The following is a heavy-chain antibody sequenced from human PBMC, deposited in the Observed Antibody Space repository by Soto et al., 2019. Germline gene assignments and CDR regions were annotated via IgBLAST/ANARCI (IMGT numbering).Heavy chain of an antibody. J-gene: IGHJ4*02. CDR2: ISAYSGNT. Sequence: VKVSCKASGYTFTNYAITWVRQAPGQGLEWMGWISAYSGNTNYAQKFQGRVTMTTDTSTSTAYMELRSLRSDDTAVYYCARDDSVGASSSWGQGTLVTVSS. CDR3: ARDDSVGASSS. CDR1: GYTFTNYA. V-gene: IGHV1-18*01. D-gene: IGHD1-26*01.